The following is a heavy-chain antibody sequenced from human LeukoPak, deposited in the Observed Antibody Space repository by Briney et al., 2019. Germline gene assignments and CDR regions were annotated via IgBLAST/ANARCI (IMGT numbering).Heavy chain of an antibody. Sequence: GRSLRLSCTASGFTFSDYAMTWVRQAPGKGLEWVGFIGNKANGGTADYAASVKGRFTISRDDSKTIAYLQMNSLKTEDTAVYFCSRAYSTGWLGINDYWGQGTLVTVSS. CDR2: IGNKANGGTA. CDR1: GFTFSDYA. CDR3: SRAYSTGWLGINDY. J-gene: IGHJ4*02. D-gene: IGHD6-19*01. V-gene: IGHV3-49*04.